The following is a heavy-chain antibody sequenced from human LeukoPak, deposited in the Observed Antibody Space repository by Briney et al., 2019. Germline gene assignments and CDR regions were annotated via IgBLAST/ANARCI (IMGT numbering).Heavy chain of an antibody. J-gene: IGHJ3*02. V-gene: IGHV1-18*01. Sequence: GIRWVGPAPGQGLGGVRWISAYNRNTNYAQKLQGRVTMTTDTSTSTAYMELRSLRSDDTAVYYRARVVTHDAFDIWGQGTMVTVSS. CDR2: ISAYNRNT. D-gene: IGHD2-21*01. CDR3: ARVVTHDAFDI. CDR1: G.